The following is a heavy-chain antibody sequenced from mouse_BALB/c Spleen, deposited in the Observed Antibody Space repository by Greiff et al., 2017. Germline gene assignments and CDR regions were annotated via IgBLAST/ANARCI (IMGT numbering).Heavy chain of an antibody. CDR3: ARGQDYGSSYWYFDV. Sequence: DVQLVESGGGLVKPGGSLKLSCAASGFTFSSYAMSWVRQTPEKRLEWVASISSGGSTYYPDSVKGRFTISRDNARNILYLQMSSLRSEDTAMYYCARGQDYGSSYWYFDVWGAGTTVTVSS. CDR1: GFTFSSYA. CDR2: ISSGGST. J-gene: IGHJ1*01. D-gene: IGHD1-1*01. V-gene: IGHV5-6-5*01.